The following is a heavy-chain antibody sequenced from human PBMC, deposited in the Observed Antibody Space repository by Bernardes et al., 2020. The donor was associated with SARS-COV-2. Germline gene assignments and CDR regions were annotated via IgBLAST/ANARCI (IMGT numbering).Heavy chain of an antibody. Sequence: SETLSLTCTVSGGSISSYYWSWIRQPPGKGLEWIGYIYYSGSTNYNPSLKSRVTISVDTSKNQFSLKLSSVTAADTAVYYCARGWAAAKDYWGQGTLVTVSS. CDR3: ARGWAAAKDY. CDR2: IYYSGST. J-gene: IGHJ4*02. CDR1: GGSISSYY. D-gene: IGHD2-2*01. V-gene: IGHV4-59*01.